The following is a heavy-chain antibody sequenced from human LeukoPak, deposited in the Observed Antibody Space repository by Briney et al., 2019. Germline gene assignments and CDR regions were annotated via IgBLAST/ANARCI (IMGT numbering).Heavy chain of an antibody. CDR3: ARGYGSGEDGDY. V-gene: IGHV3-20*04. Sequence: PGGSLRLSCAASGFTFDDYGMSWVRQAPGKGLELVSGINWNGGSTGYADSLKGRFTISRDNAKNSLYLQMNSLRAEDTALYYCARGYGSGEDGDYWGQGTLVTVSS. J-gene: IGHJ4*02. CDR2: INWNGGST. CDR1: GFTFDDYG. D-gene: IGHD3-10*01.